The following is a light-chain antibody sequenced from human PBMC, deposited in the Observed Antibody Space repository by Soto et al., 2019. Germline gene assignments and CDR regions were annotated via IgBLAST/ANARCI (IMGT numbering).Light chain of an antibody. CDR3: QQYDNLPLT. CDR2: DAS. V-gene: IGKV1-33*01. J-gene: IGKJ4*01. Sequence: DIQMTQSPSSLSASVGDRVTITCQASQDLSNYLNWYQQKPGKAPKLLIYDASNLETGVTSRFSGSGSGTDFTFTISSLHPEDMATYYCQQYDNLPLTFGGGTKVEIK. CDR1: QDLSNY.